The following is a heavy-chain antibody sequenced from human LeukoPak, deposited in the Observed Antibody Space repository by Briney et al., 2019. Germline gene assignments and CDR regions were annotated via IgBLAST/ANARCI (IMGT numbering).Heavy chain of an antibody. CDR1: GFTFSSHW. D-gene: IGHD2-21*01. CDR2: MNNDCRTT. J-gene: IGHJ6*02. V-gene: IGHV3-74*01. CDR3: ARGPAVPCGTSACLQYCLDV. Sequence: PGGSQRLSCAASGFTFSSHWMHWVRQVPGKALVWGSRMNNDCRTTADADSVGARITISRDNAGNTLHLQMRSLRAEDTAVYYCARGPAVPCGTSACLQYCLDVWGQGTTVTVSS.